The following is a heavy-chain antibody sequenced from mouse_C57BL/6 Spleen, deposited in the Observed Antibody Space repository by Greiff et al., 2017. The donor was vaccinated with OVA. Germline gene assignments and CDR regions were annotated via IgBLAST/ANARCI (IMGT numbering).Heavy chain of an antibody. J-gene: IGHJ3*01. CDR1: GYTFTSYT. D-gene: IGHD2-2*01. Sequence: VKLMESGAELARPGASVKMSCKASGYTFTSYTMHWVKQRPGQGLEWIGYINPSSGYTKYNQKFKDKATLTADKSSSTAYMQLSSLRSEDSAVYYCARNYGYDGFAYWGQGTLVTVSA. V-gene: IGHV1-4*01. CDR3: ARNYGYDGFAY. CDR2: INPSSGYT.